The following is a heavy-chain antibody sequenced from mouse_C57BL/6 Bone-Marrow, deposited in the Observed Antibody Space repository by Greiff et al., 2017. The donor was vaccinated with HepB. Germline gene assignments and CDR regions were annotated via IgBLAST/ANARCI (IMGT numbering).Heavy chain of an antibody. D-gene: IGHD2-12*01. J-gene: IGHJ2*01. CDR1: GYTFTNYW. CDR2: IYPGGGYT. Sequence: QVQLKQSGAELVRPGTSVKMSCKASGYTFTNYWIGWAKQRPGHGLEWIGDIYPGGGYTNYNEKFKGKATLTADKSSSTAYMQFSSLTSEDSAIYYCARLLYDYFDYWGQGTTLTVSS. V-gene: IGHV1-63*01. CDR3: ARLLYDYFDY.